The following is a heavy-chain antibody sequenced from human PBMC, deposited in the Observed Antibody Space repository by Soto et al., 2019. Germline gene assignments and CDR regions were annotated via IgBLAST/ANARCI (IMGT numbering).Heavy chain of an antibody. CDR3: ANTIFGVVIPLYYFDY. V-gene: IGHV3-23*01. Sequence: PGGSPRLSCAASGFTFSSYAMSWVRQAPGKGLEWVSAISGSGGSTYYADSVKGRFTISRDNSKNTLYLQMNSLRAEDTAVYYCANTIFGVVIPLYYFDYWGQGTLVTVSS. CDR2: ISGSGGST. CDR1: GFTFSSYA. J-gene: IGHJ4*02. D-gene: IGHD3-3*01.